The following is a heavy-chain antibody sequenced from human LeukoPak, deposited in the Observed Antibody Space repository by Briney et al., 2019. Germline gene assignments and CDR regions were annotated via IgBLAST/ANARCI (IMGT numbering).Heavy chain of an antibody. CDR1: GFTFSDYY. J-gene: IGHJ6*03. D-gene: IGHD2-21*02. Sequence: GGSLRLSCAASGFTFSDYYMSWIRQAPGKGREGVSYISSSGSTIYYADSVKGRFTISRDNAKNSLYLQINSLRAEDTAVYYCARDQGRWLSVTGYYMDVWGKGTTVTVSS. CDR2: ISSSGSTI. CDR3: ARDQGRWLSVTGYYMDV. V-gene: IGHV3-11*04.